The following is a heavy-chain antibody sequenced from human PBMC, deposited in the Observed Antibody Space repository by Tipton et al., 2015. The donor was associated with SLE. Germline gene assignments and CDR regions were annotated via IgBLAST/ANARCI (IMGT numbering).Heavy chain of an antibody. J-gene: IGHJ4*02. CDR1: GFTFSSSW. D-gene: IGHD6-19*01. CDR2: VHSDGSST. Sequence: VQLVQSGGVLVQPGGSLRLSCAASGFTFSSSWMHWVRQAPGKGLVWVSRVHSDGSSTNYADSVKGRFTISRDNAKNTLYLEMNSLRAEDTAVYYCARGWGSSGWFDYWGQGTLVTVSS. CDR3: ARGWGSSGWFDY. V-gene: IGHV3-74*02.